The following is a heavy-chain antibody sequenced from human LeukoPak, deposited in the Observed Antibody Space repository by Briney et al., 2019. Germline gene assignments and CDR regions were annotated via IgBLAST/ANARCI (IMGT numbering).Heavy chain of an antibody. CDR1: GGSISSSSYY. CDR2: IYYSGST. D-gene: IGHD3-10*01. V-gene: IGHV4-39*01. CDR3: ARRVPYLDY. Sequence: SETLSLTCTVSGGSISSSSYYWAWIRQPPGKGLEWVGSIYYSGSTYYNPSLESRVTISVDTSKNQFSLKLRSVTAADTAIYYCARRVPYLDYWGQGTLVTVSS. J-gene: IGHJ4*02.